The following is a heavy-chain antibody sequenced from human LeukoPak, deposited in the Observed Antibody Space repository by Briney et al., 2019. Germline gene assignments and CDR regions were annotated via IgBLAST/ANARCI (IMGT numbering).Heavy chain of an antibody. Sequence: GASVKVSCKASGYTFTSYGISWVRQAPGQGLEWMGWINPNSGGTNYAQKFQGRVTMTRDTSISTAYMELSRLRSDDTAVYYCARDLFLEWLYPGYYYYGMDVWGQGTTVTVSS. CDR2: INPNSGGT. V-gene: IGHV1-2*02. J-gene: IGHJ6*02. CDR1: GYTFTSYG. CDR3: ARDLFLEWLYPGYYYYGMDV. D-gene: IGHD3-3*01.